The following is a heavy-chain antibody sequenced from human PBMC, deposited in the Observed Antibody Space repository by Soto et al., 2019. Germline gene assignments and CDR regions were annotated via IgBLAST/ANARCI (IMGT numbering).Heavy chain of an antibody. CDR2: INHSGST. CDR1: GGSFSGYY. V-gene: IGHV4-34*01. D-gene: IGHD2-2*01. CDR3: ARGRYCSSTSCRSWRDYGMDV. Sequence: QVQLQQWGAGLLKPSETLSLTCAVYGGSFSGYYWSWIRQPPGKGLEWIGEINHSGSTNYNPSLKSRVTISVDTSKNQFSLKLSSVTAADTAVYYCARGRYCSSTSCRSWRDYGMDVWGQGTTVTVSS. J-gene: IGHJ6*02.